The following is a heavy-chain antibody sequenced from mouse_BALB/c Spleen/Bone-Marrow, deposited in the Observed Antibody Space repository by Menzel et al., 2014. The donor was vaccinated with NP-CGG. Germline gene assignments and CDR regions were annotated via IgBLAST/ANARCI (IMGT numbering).Heavy chain of an antibody. CDR3: TRQGFAC. Sequence: VMLVESGPELMKPGASVKISCKATGYTFSSYWIEWVKQRPGHGLEWIGEILPGSGNTHYNEKFKGKATSTADTSSNTAYMQLSSLTSEDSAVYYCTRQGFACWGQGTLVTVSA. V-gene: IGHV1-9*01. J-gene: IGHJ3*01. CDR1: GYTFSSYW. CDR2: ILPGSGNT.